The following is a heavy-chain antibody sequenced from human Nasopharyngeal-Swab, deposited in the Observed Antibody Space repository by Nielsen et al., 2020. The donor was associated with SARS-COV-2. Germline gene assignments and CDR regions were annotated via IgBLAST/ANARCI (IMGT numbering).Heavy chain of an antibody. D-gene: IGHD2/OR15-2a*01. CDR1: GFTFSSYG. CDR3: AKDLRGPYFF. V-gene: IGHV3-33*06. J-gene: IGHJ4*02. CDR2: IWYDGSDK. Sequence: GESLKISCAASGFTFSSYGMYWVRQAPGKGLEWVAVIWYDGSDKFYAESVKGRFTISRDNSKNTLSLQMNSLRAEDTAVYYCAKDLRGPYFFWGQGTLVTVSS.